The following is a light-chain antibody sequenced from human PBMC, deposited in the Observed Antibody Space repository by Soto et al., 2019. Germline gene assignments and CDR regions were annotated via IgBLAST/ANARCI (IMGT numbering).Light chain of an antibody. V-gene: IGKV1-39*01. Sequence: DIQMTQSPSSLSASVGDRVTITYRASQSISSYLNWYQQKPGKAPNLLIHAAFNLQSGVPSRFSGSGSGTDFTLTISSLQPEDFATYYCQQSYSFPRTFGQGTKVEIK. CDR1: QSISSY. CDR3: QQSYSFPRT. CDR2: AAF. J-gene: IGKJ1*01.